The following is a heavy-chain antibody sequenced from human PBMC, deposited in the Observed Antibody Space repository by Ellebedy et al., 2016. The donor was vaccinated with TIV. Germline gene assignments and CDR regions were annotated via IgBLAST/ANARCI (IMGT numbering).Heavy chain of an antibody. V-gene: IGHV3-30*03. J-gene: IGHJ3*02. CDR1: GFTFSSYG. D-gene: IGHD2/OR15-2a*01. CDR3: ARQTFFAPGGAFDI. Sequence: PGGSLRLSCAASGFTFSSYGMHWVRQAPGKGLEWVAFLSFDGNYKSHADSVKGRFAISRDISKNMLFLQMNSLRTEDTAVYYCARQTFFAPGGAFDIWGKGTMVTVSS. CDR2: LSFDGNYK.